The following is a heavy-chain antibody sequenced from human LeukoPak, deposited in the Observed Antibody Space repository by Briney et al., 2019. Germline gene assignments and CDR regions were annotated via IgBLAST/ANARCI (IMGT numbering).Heavy chain of an antibody. V-gene: IGHV3-30-3*01. D-gene: IGHD1-26*01. CDR2: ISYDGSNK. J-gene: IGHJ4*02. CDR1: GFTFSSYA. Sequence: GRSLRLSCAASGFTFSSYAMPWVRQAPGKGLEGVAVISYDGSNKYYADSVKGRFTISRDNSKNTLYLQMNSLRAEDTAVYYCARDLVGATRFDYWGQGTLVTVSS. CDR3: ARDLVGATRFDY.